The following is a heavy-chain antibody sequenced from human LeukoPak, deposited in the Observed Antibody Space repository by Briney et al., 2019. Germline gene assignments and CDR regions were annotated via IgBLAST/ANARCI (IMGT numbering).Heavy chain of an antibody. D-gene: IGHD3-10*01. V-gene: IGHV3-53*01. CDR2: IYSGGST. Sequence: PGGSLRLSCAASGFTVNSNYMSWVRQAPGKGLEWVSIIYSGGSTFYADSVKGRFTISRDNAKNLLCLQMNSLRVEDTAVYYCAKVAKYYYGSETYYFFEHWGQGTPVTASS. CDR3: AKVAKYYYGSETYYFFEH. J-gene: IGHJ4*02. CDR1: GFTVNSNY.